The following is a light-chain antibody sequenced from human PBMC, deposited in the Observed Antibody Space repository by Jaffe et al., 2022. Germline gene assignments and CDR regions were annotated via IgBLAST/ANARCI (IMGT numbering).Light chain of an antibody. Sequence: DIQMTQSPSTLSASVGDRVTITCRASQSISSWLAWYQQKPGKAPKLLIYKASSLESGVPSRFSGSGSGTEFTLTISSLQPDDFATYYCQQYNSYPGTFGQGTKLEIK. CDR2: KAS. J-gene: IGKJ2*02. CDR1: QSISSW. V-gene: IGKV1-5*03. CDR3: QQYNSYPGT.